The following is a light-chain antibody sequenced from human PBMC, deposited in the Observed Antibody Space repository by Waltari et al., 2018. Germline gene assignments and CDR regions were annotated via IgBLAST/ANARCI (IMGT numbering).Light chain of an antibody. CDR2: EVN. V-gene: IGLV2-8*01. Sequence: QAALTQPPSASGSPRQSVTTPSAGTSTDVGRTHFVSWYQQHPGRAPQLMIVEVNQRPSGVPDRFSGSKSGNTASLTVSGLQAEDEADYYCCSYAGSNYFYVFGTGTKVTVL. CDR3: CSYAGSNYFYV. CDR1: STDVGRTHF. J-gene: IGLJ1*01.